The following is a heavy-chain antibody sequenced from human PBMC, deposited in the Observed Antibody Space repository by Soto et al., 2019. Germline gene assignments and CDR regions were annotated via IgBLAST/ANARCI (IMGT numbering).Heavy chain of an antibody. CDR3: ARWYYGSGSYYNLTSYYYYYMDV. CDR1: GGSISSYY. Sequence: SETLSLTCTVSGGSISSYYWSWIRQPPGKGLEWIGYIYYSGSTNYNPSLKSRVTISVDTSKNQFSLKLSSVTAADTAVYYCARWYYGSGSYYNLTSYYYYYMDVWGKGTTVNVSS. D-gene: IGHD3-10*01. J-gene: IGHJ6*03. V-gene: IGHV4-59*08. CDR2: IYYSGST.